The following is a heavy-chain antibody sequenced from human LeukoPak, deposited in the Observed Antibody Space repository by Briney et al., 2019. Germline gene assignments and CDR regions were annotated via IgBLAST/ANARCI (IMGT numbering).Heavy chain of an antibody. V-gene: IGHV1-8*01. CDR1: GYTFTSYD. Sequence: ASVNVSCKASGYTFTSYDINWVRQAPGQGLEWMGWMNPNSGNTGYAQKFQGRVTMTRNTSISTAYMELSSLRSEYTAVYYCARGAVFTIFGVVSSDAFDIWGQGTMVTVSS. D-gene: IGHD3-3*01. J-gene: IGHJ3*02. CDR2: MNPNSGNT. CDR3: ARGAVFTIFGVVSSDAFDI.